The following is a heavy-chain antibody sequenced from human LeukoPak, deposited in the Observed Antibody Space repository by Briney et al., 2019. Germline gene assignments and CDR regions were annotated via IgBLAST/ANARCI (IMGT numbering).Heavy chain of an antibody. J-gene: IGHJ3*02. Sequence: SETLSLTCAVSADSFSSHYWTWIRQPPGKGLEWIGCISYIGSTNYNPSLKSRVTISIDTSKNQFSLKLTSVTAADTAVYYCARDLVTVTKGFDIWGQGTMVSVSS. CDR3: ARDLVTVTKGFDI. CDR2: ISYIGST. D-gene: IGHD4-17*01. CDR1: ADSFSSHY. V-gene: IGHV4-59*11.